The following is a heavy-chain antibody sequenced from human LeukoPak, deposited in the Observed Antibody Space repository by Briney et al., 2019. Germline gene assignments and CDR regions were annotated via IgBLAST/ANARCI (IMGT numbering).Heavy chain of an antibody. J-gene: IGHJ5*02. Sequence: PSETLSLTCTVSGGSISSYYWSWIRQPPGKGLEWIGYIYYSGSTNYNPSLKSRVTISVDTSKNQFSLKLSPVTAADTAVYYLAVGIFALNWFDPWGQGTLVTVSS. D-gene: IGHD7-27*01. CDR3: AVGIFALNWFDP. CDR2: IYYSGST. V-gene: IGHV4-59*01. CDR1: GGSISSYY.